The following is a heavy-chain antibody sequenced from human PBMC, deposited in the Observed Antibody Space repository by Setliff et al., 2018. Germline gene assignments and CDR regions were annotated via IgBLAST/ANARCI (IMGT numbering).Heavy chain of an antibody. J-gene: IGHJ6*02. CDR2: IYSNENT. CDR1: GGSISSGTYY. D-gene: IGHD5-12*01. Sequence: SETLSLTCTVSGGSISSGTYYWNWVRQPAGKGLEWIGRIYSNENTNYNPSLKSRVTVSLDTSKNQFSLKLTSMTAADTAVYYCARDQWVRSPPLYFSYSMDVWGQGTTVTVSS. V-gene: IGHV4-61*02. CDR3: ARDQWVRSPPLYFSYSMDV.